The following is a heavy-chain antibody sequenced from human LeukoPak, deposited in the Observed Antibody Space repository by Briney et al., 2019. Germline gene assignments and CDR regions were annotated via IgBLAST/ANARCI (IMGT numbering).Heavy chain of an antibody. J-gene: IGHJ5*02. D-gene: IGHD3-22*01. CDR3: ARVIVETGANYFDP. CDR1: GYTFTSYG. Sequence: ASVKVSCKASGYTFTSYGITWVRQAPGQGLEWMGWISPYNGNTNYAQKLQGRGTMTTDTSTSTAYVELRSLRSDDTAVYYCARVIVETGANYFDPWGQGTLVTVSS. CDR2: ISPYNGNT. V-gene: IGHV1-18*04.